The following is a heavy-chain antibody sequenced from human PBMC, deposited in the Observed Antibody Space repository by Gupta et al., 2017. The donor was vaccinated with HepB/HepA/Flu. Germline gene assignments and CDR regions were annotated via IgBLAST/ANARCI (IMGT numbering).Heavy chain of an antibody. CDR3: ARGALYCSSTSCSLTRYYYYMDV. D-gene: IGHD2-2*01. J-gene: IGHJ6*03. V-gene: IGHV1-69*06. CDR1: GGTFSSYA. Sequence: QVQLVQSGAEVKKPGSSVKVSCTASGGTFSSYAISWVRQAPGQGLEWMGGSIPIFGTANYAQKFQGRVTITADKSTSTAYMELSSLRSEDTAVYYCARGALYCSSTSCSLTRYYYYMDVWGKGTTVTVSS. CDR2: SIPIFGTA.